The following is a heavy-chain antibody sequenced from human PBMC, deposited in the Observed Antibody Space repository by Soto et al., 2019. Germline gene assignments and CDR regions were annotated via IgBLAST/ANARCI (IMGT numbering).Heavy chain of an antibody. CDR2: ISDDGSNK. CDR1: GFTFSSYA. V-gene: IGHV3-30-3*01. Sequence: PGGSLRLSCAASGFTFSSYAMSWVRQAPGKGLEWVAVISDDGSNKYYADSVKGRFTISRDNSKNTLYLQMNSLRAEDTAVYYCARAVYSSSWYEDYGMDVWGQGTTVTVSS. CDR3: ARAVYSSSWYEDYGMDV. D-gene: IGHD6-13*01. J-gene: IGHJ6*02.